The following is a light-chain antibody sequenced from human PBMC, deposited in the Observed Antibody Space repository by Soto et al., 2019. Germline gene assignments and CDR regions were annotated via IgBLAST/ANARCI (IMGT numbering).Light chain of an antibody. CDR2: GAS. V-gene: IGKV3-20*01. Sequence: EIVLTQSPGTLSLSPGERATLSCRASQSVSSSYLAWNQQKPGQAPRLLIYGASIRATGIPDRFSCSGSGTDFTLTISRLEPEDFAVYYCQQYGSSPYTFGQGTKLEIK. J-gene: IGKJ2*01. CDR1: QSVSSSY. CDR3: QQYGSSPYT.